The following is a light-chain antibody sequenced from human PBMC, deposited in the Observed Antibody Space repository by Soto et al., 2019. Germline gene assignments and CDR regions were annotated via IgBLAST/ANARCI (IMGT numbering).Light chain of an antibody. CDR3: QQYNNLPPYT. Sequence: EIVMTQSPATLSVSPGERATLSCRASQSVSRNLACYQQKPGQAPRLLIYGASTRATGIPARFSGSGSGTEFTLTISSLQSEDFAVYYCQQYNNLPPYTFGQGTKLEIK. CDR2: GAS. V-gene: IGKV3-15*01. CDR1: QSVSRN. J-gene: IGKJ2*01.